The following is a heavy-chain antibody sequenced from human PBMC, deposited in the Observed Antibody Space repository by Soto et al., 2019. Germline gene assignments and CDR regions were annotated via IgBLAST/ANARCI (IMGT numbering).Heavy chain of an antibody. Sequence: PGGSLRLSCAASGFTFSSYGMHWVRQAPGKGLEWVAVIWYDGSNKYYADYVKGRFTISRDNSKNTLYLQMNSLRAEDTAVYSCAREALPGYSYGYGLYYYYMDVWGKGTTVTVSS. J-gene: IGHJ6*03. V-gene: IGHV3-33*01. CDR3: AREALPGYSYGYGLYYYYMDV. CDR1: GFTFSSYG. CDR2: IWYDGSNK. D-gene: IGHD5-18*01.